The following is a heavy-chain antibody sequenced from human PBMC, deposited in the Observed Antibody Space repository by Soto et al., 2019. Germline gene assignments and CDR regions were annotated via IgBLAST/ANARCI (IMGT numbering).Heavy chain of an antibody. Sequence: EVQVLESGGGSVQPGGSLRLSCAASGFTFSTFAMRWVRHVPGKGLEWVSELSGSTGSTYYADSVKGRFIISRDNSKNTLHLQMNSLRAEDTAVYYCAKDTSSSPYYMDVWGKGTTVTVSS. CDR3: AKDTSSSPYYMDV. V-gene: IGHV3-23*01. CDR2: LSGSTGST. D-gene: IGHD2-2*01. J-gene: IGHJ6*03. CDR1: GFTFSTFA.